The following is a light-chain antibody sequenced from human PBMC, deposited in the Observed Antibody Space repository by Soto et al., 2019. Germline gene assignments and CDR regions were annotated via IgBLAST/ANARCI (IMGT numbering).Light chain of an antibody. Sequence: IVMTQSPATLSVSPGERATISCRASQSVNSDLAWYQQKPGQAPGLLIYDASSMASVMPARFSGSGSGTESTLSISMLKSEYFAVSSSHQYNNWKTFGLQTKVQIK. CDR3: HQYNNWKT. J-gene: IGKJ1*01. V-gene: IGKV3-15*01. CDR2: DAS. CDR1: QSVNSD.